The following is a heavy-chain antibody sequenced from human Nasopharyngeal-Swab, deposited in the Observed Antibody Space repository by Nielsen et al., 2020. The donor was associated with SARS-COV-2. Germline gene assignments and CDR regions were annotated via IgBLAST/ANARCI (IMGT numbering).Heavy chain of an antibody. CDR1: GFTFGDYA. CDR3: AKDGSSSYIY. D-gene: IGHD6-6*01. J-gene: IGHJ4*02. Sequence: GESLKISCTASGFTFGDYAMSWVRQAPGKGLEWVSAISGSGGSTYYADSVKGRFTISRDNSKNTLYLQMNSLRAEDTAVYYCAKDGSSSYIYWGQGTLVTVSS. V-gene: IGHV3-23*01. CDR2: ISGSGGST.